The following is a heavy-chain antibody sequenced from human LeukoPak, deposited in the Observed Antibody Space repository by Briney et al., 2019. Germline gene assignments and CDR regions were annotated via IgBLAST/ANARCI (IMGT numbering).Heavy chain of an antibody. J-gene: IGHJ6*03. V-gene: IGHV1-69*05. D-gene: IGHD6-6*01. CDR2: IIPIFGTA. CDR1: GGTFSSYA. CDR3: ARAVSSSRRYYYYYYMDV. Sequence: SVKVSCKASGGTFSSYAISWVRQAPGQGLEWMGGIIPIFGTANYAQKFQGRVTITTDESTSTAYMELSSLRSEDTAVYYCARAVSSSRRYYYYYYMDVWGKGTTVSVSS.